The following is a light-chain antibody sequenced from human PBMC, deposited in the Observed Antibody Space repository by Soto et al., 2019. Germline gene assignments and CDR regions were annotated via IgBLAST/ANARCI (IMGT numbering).Light chain of an antibody. CDR2: DVN. CDR1: SSDVGDYNY. V-gene: IGLV2-14*01. Sequence: QSALTQPASVSGSPGQSITISCTGTSSDVGDYNYVSWYQQHPGKAPKLMIYDVNNRPSGVSNRFSGSKSGNTASLTISGLQAEDEADYYCSSYTSSITLVFGGGTQLTVL. J-gene: IGLJ2*01. CDR3: SSYTSSITLV.